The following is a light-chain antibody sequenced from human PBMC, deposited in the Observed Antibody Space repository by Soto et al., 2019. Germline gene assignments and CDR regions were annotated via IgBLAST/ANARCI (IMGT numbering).Light chain of an antibody. CDR1: SSDVGGYNY. Sequence: QSALTQPASVSGSPGQSITISCTGTSSDVGGYNYVSWYQQHPGKAPKLMIYEVSNRPSGVSNRFSDSKSGNTASLTISGLQAEDEADYYCSSSTSSSTLVVFGGGTKLTVL. V-gene: IGLV2-14*01. CDR3: SSSTSSSTLVV. CDR2: EVS. J-gene: IGLJ2*01.